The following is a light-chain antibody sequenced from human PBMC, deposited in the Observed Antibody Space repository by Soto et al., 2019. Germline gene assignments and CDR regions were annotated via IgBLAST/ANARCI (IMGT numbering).Light chain of an antibody. J-gene: IGKJ1*01. V-gene: IGKV3-15*01. CDR3: HQHYITPPT. Sequence: EIVMTQSPATLSVSPGERATLSCRASQSVSSNLAWYQQKPGQAPRLLIYGASTRATGIPARFSGSGSGTEFTLTISSLQSEDFAVYYCHQHYITPPTFGQGTKVEIK. CDR1: QSVSSN. CDR2: GAS.